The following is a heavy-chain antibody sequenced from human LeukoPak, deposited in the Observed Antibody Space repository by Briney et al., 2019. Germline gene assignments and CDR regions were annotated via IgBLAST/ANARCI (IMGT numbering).Heavy chain of an antibody. CDR3: ARSRAFNSGAFDP. CDR1: GASVSNASY. J-gene: IGHJ5*02. V-gene: IGHV4-61*01. CDR2: TYNGVNT. Sequence: SETLSLTCTVSGASVSNASYWTWIRQPPGKGVEWIAHTYNGVNTNYNPSLKSRVTISVDTSKNQFSLRLNSVTAADTAVYYCARSRAFNSGAFDPWGQGSLVTVSS. D-gene: IGHD1-26*01.